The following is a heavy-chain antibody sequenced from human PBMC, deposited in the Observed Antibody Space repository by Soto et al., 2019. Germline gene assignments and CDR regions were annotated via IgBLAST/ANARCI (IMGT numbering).Heavy chain of an antibody. Sequence: QVQLVQSGAEVKKPGASVKVSCKASGYTFTSYGISWVRQAPGQGLEWMGWISAYNGNTNYAQTLQGRVSMTTHTSTSTAYMELRSLRSDDTAVYYCARVSFDCSSTSCYYDYYFDYWGQGTLVTVSS. CDR2: ISAYNGNT. J-gene: IGHJ4*02. D-gene: IGHD2-2*01. CDR1: GYTFTSYG. V-gene: IGHV1-18*01. CDR3: ARVSFDCSSTSCYYDYYFDY.